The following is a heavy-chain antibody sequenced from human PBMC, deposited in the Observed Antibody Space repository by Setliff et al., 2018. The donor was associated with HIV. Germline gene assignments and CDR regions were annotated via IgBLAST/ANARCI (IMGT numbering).Heavy chain of an antibody. CDR2: IYYSGST. Sequence: SETLSLTCTVSGGSISSGDYYWTWIRQHPGKGLEWIGYIYYSGSTYYNPSLKSRVTISVDTSKNQFSQKLSSVTAADTAVYYCAREDFWSGDQDYYYMDVWGKGTTVTVSS. CDR1: GGSISSGDYY. V-gene: IGHV4-31*03. J-gene: IGHJ6*03. CDR3: AREDFWSGDQDYYYMDV. D-gene: IGHD3-3*01.